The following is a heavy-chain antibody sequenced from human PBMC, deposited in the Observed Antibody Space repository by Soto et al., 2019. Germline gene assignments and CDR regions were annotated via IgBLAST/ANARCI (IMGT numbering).Heavy chain of an antibody. V-gene: IGHV4-59*08. J-gene: IGHJ5*02. Sequence: SETLSLTCTVSGGSISSYYWSWIRQPPGKGLEWIGYIYYSGSTNYNPSLKSRVTISVDTSKNQFSLKLSSVTAADTAVYYLANLLWPHSNWFAPWGQGTLVTVSS. CDR2: IYYSGST. D-gene: IGHD3-10*01. CDR3: ANLLWPHSNWFAP. CDR1: GGSISSYY.